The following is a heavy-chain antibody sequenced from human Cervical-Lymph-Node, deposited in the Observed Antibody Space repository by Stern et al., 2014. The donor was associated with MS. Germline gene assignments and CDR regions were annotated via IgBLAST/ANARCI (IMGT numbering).Heavy chain of an antibody. CDR1: GFTFDDYA. D-gene: IGHD4-11*01. CDR2: ISWNSGSI. CDR3: ARASTTVTTLSDFGMDV. J-gene: IGHJ6*02. Sequence: EVQLVESGGGLVQPGRSLRLSCAASGFTFDDYAMHWVRQAPGKGLEWVSGISWNSGSIAYADSLKGRFTISRDNAKNSLYLQMNSLRAEDTALYYCARASTTVTTLSDFGMDVWGQGTTVTVSS. V-gene: IGHV3-9*01.